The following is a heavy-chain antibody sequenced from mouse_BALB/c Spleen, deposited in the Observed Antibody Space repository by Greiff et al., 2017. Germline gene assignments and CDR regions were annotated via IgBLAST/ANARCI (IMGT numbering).Heavy chain of an antibody. Sequence: EVKVVESGGGLVKPGGSLKLSCAASGFTFSSYAMSWVRQTPEKRLEWVATISSGGSYTYYPDSVKGRFTITRDNAKNTLYLQMSSLRSEDTAMYYCARQGGYDYLFAYWGQGTLVTVSA. J-gene: IGHJ3*01. CDR3: ARQGGYDYLFAY. CDR1: GFTFSSYA. V-gene: IGHV5-9-3*01. D-gene: IGHD2-4*01. CDR2: ISSGGSYT.